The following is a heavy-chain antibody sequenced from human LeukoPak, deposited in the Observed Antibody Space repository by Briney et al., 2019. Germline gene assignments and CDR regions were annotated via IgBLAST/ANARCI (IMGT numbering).Heavy chain of an antibody. CDR1: GFTFSSYG. CDR3: AIEASILWWCLLFRPRGDY. Sequence: GGSLRLSCAASGFTFSSYGMHWVRQAPGKGLEWVAVIWYDGSNKYYADSVKGRFTISRDNSKNTLYLQMNSLRAEDTAVYYCAIEASILWWCLLFRPRGDYWGQGTLVTVSS. D-gene: IGHD2-21*02. CDR2: IWYDGSNK. J-gene: IGHJ4*02. V-gene: IGHV3-33*01.